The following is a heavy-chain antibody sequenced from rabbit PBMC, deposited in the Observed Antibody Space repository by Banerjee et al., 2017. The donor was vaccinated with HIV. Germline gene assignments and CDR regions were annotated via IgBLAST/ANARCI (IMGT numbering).Heavy chain of an antibody. D-gene: IGHD6-1*01. V-gene: IGHV1S45*01. CDR2: IDSSSGGT. J-gene: IGHJ4*01. CDR3: GRESGGAGAGYAL. Sequence: QEQLEESGGGLVQPEASLTLTCTASGFSFSNKYVMCWVRQAPGKGLEWIACIDSSSGGTAYAASGTKGRSTSTKTWTTVVLLKTTMPAAETAAYFFGRESGGAGAGYALWGPGTLVTVS. CDR1: GFSFSNKYV.